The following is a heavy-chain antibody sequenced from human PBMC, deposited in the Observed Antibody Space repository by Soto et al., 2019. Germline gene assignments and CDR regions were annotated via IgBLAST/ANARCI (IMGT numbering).Heavy chain of an antibody. CDR3: ARGVSEGVDY. D-gene: IGHD1-26*01. J-gene: IGHJ4*02. Sequence: ASVKVSCKASGYSFTSLDINWVRQTAGQGLEWMGWMEPSTGRTGYAQKFQGRVTMTRDTSINTAYMELTTLTSDDTAFYYCARGVSEGVDYWGQGTLVTVSS. V-gene: IGHV1-8*01. CDR1: GYSFTSLD. CDR2: MEPSTGRT.